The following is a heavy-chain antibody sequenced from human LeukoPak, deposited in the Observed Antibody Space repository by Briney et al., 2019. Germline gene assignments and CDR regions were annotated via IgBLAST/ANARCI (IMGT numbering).Heavy chain of an antibody. D-gene: IGHD3-10*01. J-gene: IGHJ4*02. Sequence: PSETLSLTCTVSGASVSSGGYYRSRIRQPPGKGLEWIGYIYYSGSINFNPSLKSRVTISVDTSKNQFSLKVSSVTAADTAVYYCARRGGSGRSFDYWGQRTLVTVSS. CDR1: GASVSSGGYY. V-gene: IGHV4-61*08. CDR2: IYYSGSI. CDR3: ARRGGSGRSFDY.